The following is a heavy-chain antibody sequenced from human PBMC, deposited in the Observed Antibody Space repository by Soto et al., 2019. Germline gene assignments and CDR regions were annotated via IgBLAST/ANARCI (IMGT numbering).Heavy chain of an antibody. Sequence: QVQLQQWGAGLLKPSETLSLTCAVYGQSFSGHTWSWIRQSPGKGLEWIGEISQSGSTYYNPSLKPLVTISAETSKNQFSLTLNSVTAADTGVFYCARGSGISVIPGELEDVHYDYWGQGTLVSVSS. V-gene: IGHV4-34*01. CDR1: GQSFSGHT. J-gene: IGHJ4*02. CDR3: ARGSGISVIPGELEDVHYDY. D-gene: IGHD2-2*01. CDR2: ISQSGST.